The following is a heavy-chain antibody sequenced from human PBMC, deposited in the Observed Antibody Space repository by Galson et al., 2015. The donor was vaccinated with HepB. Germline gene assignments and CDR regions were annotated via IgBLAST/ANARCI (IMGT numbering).Heavy chain of an antibody. CDR2: IKEDGSVK. D-gene: IGHD2-15*01. Sequence: SLRLSCAASGFTFNKYWMSWVRQAPGKGLEWVANIKEDGSVKYYVDSVKGRFTISRDNAKNSLYLQMNSLRAEDTAVYYCGRDSNPSGGSSGFLNDYWGQGILVTVSS. CDR3: GRDSNPSGGSSGFLNDY. V-gene: IGHV3-7*01. CDR1: GFTFNKYW. J-gene: IGHJ4*02.